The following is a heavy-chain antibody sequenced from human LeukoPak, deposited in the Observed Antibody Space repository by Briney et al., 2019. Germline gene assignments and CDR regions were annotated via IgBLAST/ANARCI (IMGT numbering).Heavy chain of an antibody. CDR1: GYSISSDYY. Sequence: SETLSLTCTVSGYSISSDYYWGWIRQPPGKGLEWIGYIYHSGSTYYNPSLKSRVTISVDTSKNQFSLKLSSVTAADTAVYYCASLNYDFWSGYWNWGQGTLVTVSS. V-gene: IGHV4-38-2*02. D-gene: IGHD3-3*01. CDR3: ASLNYDFWSGYWN. J-gene: IGHJ4*02. CDR2: IYHSGST.